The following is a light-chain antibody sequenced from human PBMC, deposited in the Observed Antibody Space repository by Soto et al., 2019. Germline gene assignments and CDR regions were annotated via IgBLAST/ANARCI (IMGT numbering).Light chain of an antibody. CDR1: QGISSY. J-gene: IGKJ1*01. Sequence: AIRMTKSPSSLSASTGYRVNITFRASQGISSYLAWYQQKPGKAPKLLIYAASTLQSGVPSRFSGSGSGTDFTLTISCLQSEDFAVYFCQKCDSTPWTFGQGNKVAIK. V-gene: IGKV1-8*01. CDR2: AAS. CDR3: QKCDSTPWT.